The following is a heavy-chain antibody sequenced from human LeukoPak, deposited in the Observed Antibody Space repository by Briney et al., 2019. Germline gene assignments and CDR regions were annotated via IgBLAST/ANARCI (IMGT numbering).Heavy chain of an antibody. J-gene: IGHJ6*03. CDR2: IYPGDSDT. Sequence: GESLKISCKGSGYSFTSYWIGWVRQMPGKGLEWMGIIYPGDSDTRYSPSFQGQVTISADKSISTAYLHLSSLKASDTAIYYCARHLVVVTANYYYYYMDVWGKGTTVTVSS. CDR3: ARHLVVVTANYYYYYMDV. D-gene: IGHD2-15*01. V-gene: IGHV5-51*01. CDR1: GYSFTSYW.